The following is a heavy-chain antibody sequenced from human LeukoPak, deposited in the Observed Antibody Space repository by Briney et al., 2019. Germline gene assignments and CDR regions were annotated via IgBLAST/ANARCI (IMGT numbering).Heavy chain of an antibody. CDR3: AKGLRLIMVRGVIDY. CDR1: GFTFSSYA. CDR2: ISGSGSST. D-gene: IGHD3-10*01. Sequence: GGSLRLSCAASGFTFSSYAMSWVRQAPGKVLEWVSAISGSGSSTYYADSVKGRFTISRDNSKNTLYLQMNSLRAEDTAVYYCAKGLRLIMVRGVIDYWGQGTLVTVSS. V-gene: IGHV3-23*01. J-gene: IGHJ4*02.